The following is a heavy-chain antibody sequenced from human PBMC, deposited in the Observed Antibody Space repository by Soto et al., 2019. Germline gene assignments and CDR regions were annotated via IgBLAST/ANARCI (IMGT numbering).Heavy chain of an antibody. CDR1: GFTFSSYW. J-gene: IGHJ6*02. Sequence: GGSLRLSCAASGFTFSSYWMHWVRQAPGKGLVWVSRINSDGSSTSYADSVKGRFTISRDNAKNTLYLQMNSLRAEDTAVYYCVRERRTSSSCSNGLDVWGQGTTVTVSS. CDR3: VRERRTSSSCSNGLDV. D-gene: IGHD2-2*01. CDR2: INSDGSST. V-gene: IGHV3-74*01.